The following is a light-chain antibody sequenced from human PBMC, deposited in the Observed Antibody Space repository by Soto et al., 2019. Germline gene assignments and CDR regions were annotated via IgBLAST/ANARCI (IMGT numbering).Light chain of an antibody. J-gene: IGLJ7*01. CDR2: VNS. CDR3: QSYDSSLSGYV. Sequence: QSVLTQPPSVSGAPGQRVTISCTGSSSNIGAGYNVHWYQQFPGTAPKLLIYVNSNRPSGVPDRFSGSKSGTSASLAITGLQAEDEADYYCQSYDSSLSGYVFGTGTQLTVL. CDR1: SSNIGAGYN. V-gene: IGLV1-40*01.